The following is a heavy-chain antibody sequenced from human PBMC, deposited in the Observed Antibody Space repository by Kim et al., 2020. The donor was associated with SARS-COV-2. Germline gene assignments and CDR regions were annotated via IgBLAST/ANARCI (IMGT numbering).Heavy chain of an antibody. CDR2: IYHSGST. D-gene: IGHD3-10*01. CDR3: ARALYGSGSYCWFDP. Sequence: SETLSLTCAVSGGSISSSNWWSWVRQPPGKGLEWIGEIYHSGSTNYNPSLKSRVTISVDKSKNQFSLKLSSVTAADTAVYYCARALYGSGSYCWFDPWGQGTLVTVSS. V-gene: IGHV4-4*02. CDR1: GGSISSSNW. J-gene: IGHJ5*02.